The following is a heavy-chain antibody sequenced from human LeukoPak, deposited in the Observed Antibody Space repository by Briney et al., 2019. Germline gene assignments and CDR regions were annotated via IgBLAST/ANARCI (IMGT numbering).Heavy chain of an antibody. D-gene: IGHD3-9*01. CDR3: AKEVLRYFGWLPHL. V-gene: IGHV3-23*01. CDR2: ISGSGGST. Sequence: GGSLRLPCAASGFTFSSYAMSWVRQAPGKGLEWVSAISGSGGSTYYADSVKGRFTISRDNSKNTPYLQRNSLRAKDTAVYYCAKEVLRYFGWLPHLWGQGTLVTVSS. J-gene: IGHJ4*02. CDR1: GFTFSSYA.